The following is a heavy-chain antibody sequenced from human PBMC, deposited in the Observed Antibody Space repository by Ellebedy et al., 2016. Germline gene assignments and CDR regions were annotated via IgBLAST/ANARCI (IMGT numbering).Heavy chain of an antibody. D-gene: IGHD5-18*01. CDR2: IKSKTDGGAA. Sequence: GGSLRLSCAASGSTFSNAWMNWVRQAPGKGLEWVGRIKSKTDGGAADYAAPVKGRFTISRDGSKNTLYLQMNSLKTEDTAVYFCTTVYRYNYDSVWGQGTLVTVSS. CDR3: TTVYRYNYDSV. J-gene: IGHJ4*02. V-gene: IGHV3-15*01. CDR1: GSTFSNAW.